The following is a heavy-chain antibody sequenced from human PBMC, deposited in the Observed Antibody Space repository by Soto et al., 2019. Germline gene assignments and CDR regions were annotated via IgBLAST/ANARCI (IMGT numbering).Heavy chain of an antibody. J-gene: IGHJ3*02. Sequence: SLRLCCAASGFTFISYWMSWVRQAPGKGLEWVANIKQDGSEKYYVDSVKGRFTISRDNAKNSLYLQVNSLRAEDTAVYYCARGRGIFAFDIWGQGTMVTVSS. CDR1: GFTFISYW. CDR2: IKQDGSEK. CDR3: ARGRGIFAFDI. D-gene: IGHD1-26*01. V-gene: IGHV3-7*01.